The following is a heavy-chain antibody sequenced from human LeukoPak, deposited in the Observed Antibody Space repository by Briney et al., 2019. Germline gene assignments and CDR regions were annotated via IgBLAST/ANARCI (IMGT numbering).Heavy chain of an antibody. Sequence: ASVTVSCKASGYTFTSYGIHWVRQAPGQGLEWMGSINTNTGNPTYAQGFTGRFVFALETSVSTSYLQISSLKAEDTAVYYCARGRGSSARLGYYYYYIDVWGKGTTVTVSS. D-gene: IGHD1-26*01. CDR1: GYTFTSYG. J-gene: IGHJ6*03. CDR2: INTNTGNP. CDR3: ARGRGSSARLGYYYYYIDV. V-gene: IGHV7-4-1*02.